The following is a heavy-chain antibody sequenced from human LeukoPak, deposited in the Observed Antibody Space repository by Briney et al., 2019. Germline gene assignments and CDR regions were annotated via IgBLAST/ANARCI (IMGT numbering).Heavy chain of an antibody. CDR3: ARDRSSSGPRAFYYFDY. V-gene: IGHV4-4*07. CDR1: GGSIGSYY. Sequence: SETLSLTCTVSGGSIGSYYWSWIRQPAGKGLEWIGRIYTSGSTNYNPSLKSRVTMSVDTSKNQFSLKLSSVTAADTAVYYCARDRSSSGPRAFYYFDYWGQGTLVTVSS. D-gene: IGHD6-19*01. CDR2: IYTSGST. J-gene: IGHJ4*02.